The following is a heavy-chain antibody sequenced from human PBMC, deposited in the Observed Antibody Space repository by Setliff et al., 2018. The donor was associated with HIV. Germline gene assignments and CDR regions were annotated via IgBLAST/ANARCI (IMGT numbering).Heavy chain of an antibody. CDR3: ARVPYRSAWFSGGHDAFDV. D-gene: IGHD6-19*01. Sequence: SVKVSCKASGYTFSSYGISWVRQAPGQGLEWMGWISGYNGNTKYVQKLQGRVTMTTDTSTRTVYMELRSLRHDDTAEYFCARVPYRSAWFSGGHDAFDVWGQGTMVTVSS. J-gene: IGHJ3*01. V-gene: IGHV1-18*01. CDR1: GYTFSSYG. CDR2: ISGYNGNT.